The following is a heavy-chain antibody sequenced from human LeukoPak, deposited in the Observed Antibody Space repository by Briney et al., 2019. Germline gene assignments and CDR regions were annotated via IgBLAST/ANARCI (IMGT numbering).Heavy chain of an antibody. CDR2: IKEDGTYT. J-gene: IGHJ4*02. Sequence: GGSLRLSCAASGFSFSKYWMHWVRHTPGEGLVWVSRIKEDGTYTSYADSVKGRFTISRDNARNTVFLQMNSLRAEDTAVYYCAKDAIGQYRPYYFDHWGQGTLVPVPS. D-gene: IGHD3-16*02. CDR1: GFSFSKYW. V-gene: IGHV3-74*01. CDR3: AKDAIGQYRPYYFDH.